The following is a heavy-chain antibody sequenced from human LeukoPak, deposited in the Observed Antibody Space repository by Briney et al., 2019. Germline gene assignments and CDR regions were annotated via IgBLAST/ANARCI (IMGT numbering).Heavy chain of an antibody. Sequence: GGSLRLSCAASGFTFSSYSMNWVRQAPGKGLEWVSSISSSSSYIYYADSVKGRFTISRDNAKNSLYLQMNSLRAEDTAVYYCARVRSRERCSSSLGFDYWGQGTLVTVSS. D-gene: IGHD6-13*01. CDR2: ISSSSSYI. J-gene: IGHJ4*02. V-gene: IGHV3-21*01. CDR1: GFTFSSYS. CDR3: ARVRSRERCSSSLGFDY.